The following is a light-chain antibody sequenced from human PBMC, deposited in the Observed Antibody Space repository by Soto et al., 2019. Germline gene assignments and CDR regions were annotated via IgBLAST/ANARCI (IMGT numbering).Light chain of an antibody. V-gene: IGKV1-17*01. CDR2: AAS. CDR1: QSIRSY. J-gene: IGKJ1*01. Sequence: DIQLTQSPSSLSASVGDRVTIPCRASQSIRSYLNWYRQKPGKAPKLLIYAASSLQNGVSSRFSGSGSGTELTLTISSLQSDAFANYDGQHYNSLSPWAFGQGTQVDIK. CDR3: QHYNSLSPWA.